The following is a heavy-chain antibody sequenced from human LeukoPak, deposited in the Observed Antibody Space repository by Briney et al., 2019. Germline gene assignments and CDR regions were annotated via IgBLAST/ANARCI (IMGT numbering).Heavy chain of an antibody. V-gene: IGHV3-23*01. D-gene: IGHD3-10*01. CDR3: AKGSRYYGSGSYYTPRMDV. CDR1: GFTFSSYA. CDR2: ISGSGGST. Sequence: PGGSLRLSCAASGFTFSSYAMSWVRQAPGKGLEWVSAISGSGGSTYYADSVKGRFTITRDNSKNTLYLQMHRLRAEDTAVYYCAKGSRYYGSGSYYTPRMDVWGQGTTVTVSS. J-gene: IGHJ6*02.